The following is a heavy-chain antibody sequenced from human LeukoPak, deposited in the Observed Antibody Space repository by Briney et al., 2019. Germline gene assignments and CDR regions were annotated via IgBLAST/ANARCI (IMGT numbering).Heavy chain of an antibody. D-gene: IGHD4-23*01. V-gene: IGHV4-59*08. CDR2: IYYSGST. CDR3: ARRPDYGGKPFDY. CDR1: GGSISSYY. Sequence: SETLSLTCTVSGGSISSYYWSWIRQPPGKGLEWIGYIYYSGSTNYNPSLKSRVTISVDTSKNQFPLKLSSVTAADTAVYYCARRPDYGGKPFDYWGQGTLVTVSS. J-gene: IGHJ4*02.